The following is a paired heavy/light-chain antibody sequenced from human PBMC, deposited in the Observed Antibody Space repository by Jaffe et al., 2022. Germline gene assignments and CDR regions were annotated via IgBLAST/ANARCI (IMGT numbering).Heavy chain of an antibody. CDR2: ISSSGSTI. D-gene: IGHD2-2*01. Sequence: QVQLVESGGGLVKPGGSLRLSCAASGFTFSDYYMSWIRQAPGKGLEWVSYISSSGSTIYYADSVKGRFTISRDNAKNSLYLQMNSLRAEDTAVYYCASTRYCSSTSCYGHFDYWGQGTLVTVSS. CDR3: ASTRYCSSTSCYGHFDY. J-gene: IGHJ4*02. CDR1: GFTFSDYY. V-gene: IGHV3-11*01.
Light chain of an antibody. Sequence: QSVLTQPPSVSGAPGQRVTISCTGSSSNIGAGYDVHWYQQLPGTAPKLLIYGNSNRPSGVPDRFSGSKSGTSASLAITGLQAEDEADYYCQSYDSSLIYVFGTGTKVTVL. CDR2: GNS. CDR3: QSYDSSLIYV. J-gene: IGLJ1*01. V-gene: IGLV1-40*01. CDR1: SSNIGAGYD.